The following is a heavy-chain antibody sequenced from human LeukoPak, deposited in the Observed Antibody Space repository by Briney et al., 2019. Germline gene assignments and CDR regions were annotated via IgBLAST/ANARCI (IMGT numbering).Heavy chain of an antibody. V-gene: IGHV4-61*02. J-gene: IGHJ5*02. D-gene: IGHD2-2*01. Sequence: SETLSLTCAVSGGSISSGGYSWSWIRQPAGKGLEWIGRIYTSGSTNYNPSLKSRVTMSVDTSKNQFSLKLSSVTAADTAVYYCARGGFRALPAATKNWFDPWGQGTLVTVSS. CDR1: GGSISSGGYS. CDR3: ARGGFRALPAATKNWFDP. CDR2: IYTSGST.